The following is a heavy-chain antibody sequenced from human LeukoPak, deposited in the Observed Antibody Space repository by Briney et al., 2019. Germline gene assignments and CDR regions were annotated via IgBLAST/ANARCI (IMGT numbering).Heavy chain of an antibody. CDR2: ISVYSGTT. Sequence: ASVKVSCKASGYIFTNYGISWVRQAPGQGLEWMGWISVYSGTTNYAQKFQGRVTMTTDTSTDTAYMELRSLRSDDTAVYYCTREGRRVLEWLAHQRMDFHYRGMDAWGQGTTVTVSS. J-gene: IGHJ6*02. V-gene: IGHV1-18*01. CDR1: GYIFTNYG. D-gene: IGHD3-3*01. CDR3: TREGRRVLEWLAHQRMDFHYRGMDA.